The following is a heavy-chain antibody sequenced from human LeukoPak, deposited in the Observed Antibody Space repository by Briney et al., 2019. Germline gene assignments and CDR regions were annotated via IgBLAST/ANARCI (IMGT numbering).Heavy chain of an antibody. V-gene: IGHV5-51*01. Sequence: WESLKISCTGSGYSFSDFWIAWVRQMPGEGLEWMGMIYSSDTETEYSPSFQGQVTISADKCTSTAYLHWNTLKASDSAMYYCARLPVSGTHFDTWGRGTLVTVSS. J-gene: IGHJ4*02. CDR3: ARLPVSGTHFDT. CDR2: IYSSDTET. CDR1: GYSFSDFW. D-gene: IGHD1-7*01.